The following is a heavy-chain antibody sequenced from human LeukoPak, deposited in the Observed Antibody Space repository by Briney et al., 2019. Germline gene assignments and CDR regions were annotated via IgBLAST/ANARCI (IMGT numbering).Heavy chain of an antibody. CDR2: IIPIFGTA. CDR1: GGTFSSYA. D-gene: IGHD2/OR15-2a*01. Sequence: SVKVSCKASGGTFSSYAISWVRQAPGQGLEWMGGIIPIFGTANYAQKFQGRVTITADESTSTAYMELSSLRSEDTAVYYCARQEGSTIVNFQHWGQGTLVTVSS. V-gene: IGHV1-69*01. CDR3: ARQEGSTIVNFQH. J-gene: IGHJ1*01.